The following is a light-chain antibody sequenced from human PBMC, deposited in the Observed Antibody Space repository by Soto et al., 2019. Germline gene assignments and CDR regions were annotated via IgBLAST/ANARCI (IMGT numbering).Light chain of an antibody. CDR3: QQRRSWQVT. J-gene: IGKJ5*01. V-gene: IGKV3D-11*01. CDR2: QTS. Sequence: EIVLTQSPATLSSFPGDRVTLPCRASQYINTRLAWYQHRPGQAPRLLIYQTSLRAAGIPARFSASGSGTDFTLTISSLEPEDFAVYYCQQRRSWQVTFGQGTRLET. CDR1: QYINTR.